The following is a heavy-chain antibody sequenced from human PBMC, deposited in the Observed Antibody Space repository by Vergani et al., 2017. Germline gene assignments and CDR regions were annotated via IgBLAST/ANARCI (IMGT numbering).Heavy chain of an antibody. CDR2: ISYDGDRR. D-gene: IGHD4-11*01. CDR3: AKDLSYSTAWPLFDS. V-gene: IGHV3-30*18. J-gene: IGHJ4*02. CDR1: GFSFRGHG. Sequence: QVHLVESGGGVVQPGRSLTLSCVASGFSFRGHGMHWVRQAPGKGLEWVAMISYDGDRRDYGDFAKGRFTISRDSSKTVYLQMNSLRFGDTAMYFWAKDLSYSTAWPLFDSRVEGTLLAVSS.